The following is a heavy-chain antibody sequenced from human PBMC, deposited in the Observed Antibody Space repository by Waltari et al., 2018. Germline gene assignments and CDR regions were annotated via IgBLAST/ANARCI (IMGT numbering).Heavy chain of an antibody. CDR1: GGSLSSYY. V-gene: IGHV4-59*01. J-gene: IGHJ3*02. Sequence: QVQLQESGPGLVKPSETLSLTCTVSGGSLSSYYWSWIRQPHGKGLEWIGYIYYSGSTNYNPSLKSRVTKSVDTSKNQFSLKLSSVTAADTAVYYCARGIIVLKIDRVWDAFDIWGQGTMVTVSS. D-gene: IGHD2-8*01. CDR2: IYYSGST. CDR3: ARGIIVLKIDRVWDAFDI.